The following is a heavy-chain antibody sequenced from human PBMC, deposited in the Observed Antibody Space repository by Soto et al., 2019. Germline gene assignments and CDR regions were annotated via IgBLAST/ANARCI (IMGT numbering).Heavy chain of an antibody. V-gene: IGHV1-2*04. CDR2: INPNSGGT. D-gene: IGHD2-2*01. Sequence: GASVKVSGKASGYTFTGNHMHWVRQAHGQGLEWMGWINPNSGGTNYAQKFQGWVTMTRDASISTAYMELSRLRSDDTAVYYCARAHQYYYYYMDVWGKGTTVTVSS. CDR1: GYTFTGNH. CDR3: ARAHQYYYYYMDV. J-gene: IGHJ6*03.